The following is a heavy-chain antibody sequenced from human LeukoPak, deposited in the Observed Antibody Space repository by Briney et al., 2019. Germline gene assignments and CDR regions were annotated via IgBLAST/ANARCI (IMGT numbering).Heavy chain of an antibody. D-gene: IGHD4-17*01. Sequence: ASVKVSCKASGYTFTSYYMHWVRQAPGQGLEWMGVINPSGGSTSYAQKFQGRVTMTRDMSTSTVYMELSSLRSEDTAVYYCAREGGTTVTTYNWFDPWGQGTLVTVSS. CDR2: INPSGGST. V-gene: IGHV1-46*01. CDR1: GYTFTSYY. CDR3: AREGGTTVTTYNWFDP. J-gene: IGHJ5*02.